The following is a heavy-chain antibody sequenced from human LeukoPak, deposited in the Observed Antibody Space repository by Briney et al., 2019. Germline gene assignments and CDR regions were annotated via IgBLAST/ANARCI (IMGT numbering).Heavy chain of an antibody. J-gene: IGHJ4*02. CDR1: GLTFSGSA. CDR3: TRAAPGAAADY. V-gene: IGHV3-73*01. D-gene: IGHD6-25*01. Sequence: GGSLRLSCAASGLTFSGSAMHWVRQASGIGLEWLGRIKTKANNYATAYAASVQGRFTISRDDSKNTAYLQMNSLQTEDTAVYYCTRAAPGAAADYWGQGTLVTVSS. CDR2: IKTKANNYAT.